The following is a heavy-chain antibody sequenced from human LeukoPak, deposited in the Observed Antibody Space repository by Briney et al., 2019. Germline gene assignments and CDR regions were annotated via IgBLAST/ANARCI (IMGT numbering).Heavy chain of an antibody. CDR1: GYIFSRDW. D-gene: IGHD2-2*02. CDR3: TTYTDKDAFNV. V-gene: IGHV3-15*01. CDR2: IRNKPDGGTA. Sequence: GGSLRLSCAASGYIFSRDWMSWVRQAPGKGLEWVGLIRNKPDGGTADYATPVKGRFTISRDDSKNTLYLQMNSLKTEDTAVYYCTTYTDKDAFNVWGQGTMVTVSS. J-gene: IGHJ3*01.